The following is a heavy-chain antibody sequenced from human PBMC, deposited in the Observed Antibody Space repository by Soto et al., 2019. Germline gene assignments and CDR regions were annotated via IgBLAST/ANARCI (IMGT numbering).Heavy chain of an antibody. J-gene: IGHJ4*02. Sequence: QVQLVESGGGVVQPGRSLRLSCAASGFTFSSYGMHWVRQAPGKGLEWVAVISYDGSNKYYADSVKGRFTISRDNSKNTLYLQMNSLRADDTAVYYCAKVMAAAGTSFDYWGQGTLVTVSS. D-gene: IGHD6-13*01. V-gene: IGHV3-30*18. CDR2: ISYDGSNK. CDR3: AKVMAAAGTSFDY. CDR1: GFTFSSYG.